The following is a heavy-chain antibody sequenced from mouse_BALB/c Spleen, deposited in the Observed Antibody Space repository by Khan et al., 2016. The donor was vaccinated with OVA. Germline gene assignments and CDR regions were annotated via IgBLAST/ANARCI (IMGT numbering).Heavy chain of an antibody. CDR3: ANGRLLLLYPDYFDY. Sequence: EVQLVESGPGLLKPSQSLYLTCTVTGYSITSDYAWNWIRQFPGNKLEWMDYISYSGSTTYRPSLRSRISITRDKSKNTFFLQLNSVTTEDTATYYLANGRLLLLYPDYFDYWGQGTTLTGSS. D-gene: IGHD1-1*01. J-gene: IGHJ2*01. CDR1: GYSITSDYA. V-gene: IGHV3-2*02. CDR2: ISYSGST.